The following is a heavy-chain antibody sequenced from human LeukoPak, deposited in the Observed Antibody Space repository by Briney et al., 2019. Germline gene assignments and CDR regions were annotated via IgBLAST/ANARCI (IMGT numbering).Heavy chain of an antibody. CDR2: ISRGGVIT. CDR1: GFTFSDYA. CDR3: VSRAGSPWGPFDD. D-gene: IGHD7-27*01. Sequence: GGSLRLSCAAPGFTFSDYAINWVRQAPGKGLEGVSSISRGGVITYYADSVKGRFTISRDNSNNTLYLHMNSLRAEDTAVYYCVSRAGSPWGPFDDWGQGTLVTVSS. J-gene: IGHJ4*02. V-gene: IGHV3-23*01.